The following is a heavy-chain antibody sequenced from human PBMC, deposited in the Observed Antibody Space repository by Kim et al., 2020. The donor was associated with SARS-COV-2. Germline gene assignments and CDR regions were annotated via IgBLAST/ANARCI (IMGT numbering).Heavy chain of an antibody. Sequence: SETLSLTCAVYGGSFSGYYWSWIRQPPGKGLEWIGEINHSGSTNYNPSIKSRVTISVDTSKNQFSLKLSSVTAADTAVYYCARYEWELGFDPWGQGTLVTVSS. CDR3: ARYEWELGFDP. V-gene: IGHV4-34*01. CDR1: GGSFSGYY. J-gene: IGHJ5*02. D-gene: IGHD1-26*01. CDR2: INHSGST.